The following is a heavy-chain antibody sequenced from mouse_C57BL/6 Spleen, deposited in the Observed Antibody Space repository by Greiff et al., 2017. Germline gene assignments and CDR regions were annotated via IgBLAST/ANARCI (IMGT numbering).Heavy chain of an antibody. CDR2: IDPETGGT. Sequence: VQLQQSGAELVRPGASVTLSCKASGYTFTDYEMHWVKQTPVHGLEWIGAIDPETGGTAYNQKFKGKAILTADKSSSTAYMELRSLTSEDSAVYYCTYYGSSYVCDYWGQGTTLTVSS. CDR3: TYYGSSYVCDY. V-gene: IGHV1-15*01. CDR1: GYTFTDYE. D-gene: IGHD1-1*01. J-gene: IGHJ2*01.